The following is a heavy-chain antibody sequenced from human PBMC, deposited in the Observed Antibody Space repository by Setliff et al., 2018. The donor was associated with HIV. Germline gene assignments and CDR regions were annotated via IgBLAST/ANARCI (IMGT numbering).Heavy chain of an antibody. J-gene: IGHJ4*02. Sequence: ASVKVSCKASGYMFTSYYMHWVRQAPGQGLEWMGIINPSSGNTHYAQKFQGRVTMTTDTSTSTAYLELRNLRSDDTAVYYCARRDQFHDSSGPDYWGQGTLVTV. CDR1: GYMFTSYY. CDR3: ARRDQFHDSSGPDY. CDR2: INPSSGNT. D-gene: IGHD3-22*01. V-gene: IGHV1-46*01.